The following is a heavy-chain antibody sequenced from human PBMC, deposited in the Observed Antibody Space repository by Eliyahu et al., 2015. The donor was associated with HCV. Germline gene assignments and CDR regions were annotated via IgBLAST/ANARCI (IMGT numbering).Heavy chain of an antibody. CDR2: ISGSGGST. J-gene: IGHJ6*02. Sequence: EVQLLESGGGLVQPGGSLRLSCAASGFTFSSYAMSWVRQAPGKGLEWVSAISGSGGSTYYADSVKGRFTISRDNSKNTLYLQMNSLRAEDTAVYYCAKVMGCSSTSCYGGGMDVWGQGTTVTVSS. CDR3: AKVMGCSSTSCYGGGMDV. D-gene: IGHD2-2*01. CDR1: GFTFSSYA. V-gene: IGHV3-23*01.